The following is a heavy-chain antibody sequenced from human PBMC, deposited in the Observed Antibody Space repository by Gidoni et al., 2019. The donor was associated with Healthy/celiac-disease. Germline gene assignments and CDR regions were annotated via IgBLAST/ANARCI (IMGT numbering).Heavy chain of an antibody. V-gene: IGHV1-2*02. CDR1: GYTFTGYY. Sequence: QVQLVQSGAEVKKPGASVKVSCKASGYTFTGYYMHWVRQAPGPGLEWMGWINPNSGGTNYAQKFQGRVTMTRDTSISTAYMELSRLRSDDTAVYYCARFPSSSSWYDPDNYFDYWGQGTLVTVSS. CDR2: INPNSGGT. CDR3: ARFPSSSSWYDPDNYFDY. J-gene: IGHJ4*02. D-gene: IGHD6-13*01.